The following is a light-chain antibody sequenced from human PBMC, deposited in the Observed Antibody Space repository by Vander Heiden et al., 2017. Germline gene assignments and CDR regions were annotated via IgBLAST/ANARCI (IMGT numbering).Light chain of an antibody. Sequence: QLVLTQSPSDSASLGSSVKLTCTLSSGHSRYAIAWHQQQPEKGPRYLMKLNSDGSHSKGDGIPDRFSGSSSGAERYLTISSLQSEDEADYYCQTWGTGIQWVFGGGTKLTVL. CDR1: SGHSRYA. V-gene: IGLV4-69*01. CDR2: LNSDGSH. J-gene: IGLJ3*02. CDR3: QTWGTGIQWV.